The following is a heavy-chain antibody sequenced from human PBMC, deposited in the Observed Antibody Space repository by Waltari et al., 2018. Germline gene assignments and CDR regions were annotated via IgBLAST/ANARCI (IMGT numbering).Heavy chain of an antibody. J-gene: IGHJ5*02. CDR2: INHSGST. Sequence: QVQLQQWGAGLLKPSETLSLTCAVYGGSFSGYYWSWIRQPPGKGLAWIGEINHSGSTNYNPSLKSRVTISVDTSKNQFSLKLSSVTAADTAVYYCARGGYCSSTSCYTTGNWFDPWGQGTLVTVSS. V-gene: IGHV4-34*01. CDR1: GGSFSGYY. CDR3: ARGGYCSSTSCYTTGNWFDP. D-gene: IGHD2-2*02.